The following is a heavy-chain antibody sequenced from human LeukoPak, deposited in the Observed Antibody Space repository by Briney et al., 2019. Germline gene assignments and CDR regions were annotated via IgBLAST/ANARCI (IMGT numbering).Heavy chain of an antibody. J-gene: IGHJ6*02. CDR1: GFTFSSFR. V-gene: IGHV3-7*04. CDR2: INQDGGER. Sequence: PGGSLRLSCAASGFTFSSFRLSWVRQAPGKGLEWVANINQDGGERYYVDSVKGRFSISRDNAKNLLYLQMDSLRAEDTAVYYCVRADGSGDAVYYYYRLDVWGQGTTVTVSS. CDR3: VRADGSGDAVYYYYRLDV. D-gene: IGHD3-10*01.